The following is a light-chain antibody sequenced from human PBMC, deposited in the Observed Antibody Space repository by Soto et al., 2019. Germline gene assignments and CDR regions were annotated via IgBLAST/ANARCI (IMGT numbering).Light chain of an antibody. CDR1: QSLLDSNGNNY. Sequence: DIVMTQSPLSLPVTPGEPASISCRSSQSLLDSNGNNYLDWYLQKPGQSPQLLIYLGSNRATGVPDRFSGSGSGTDFTLKISRVEAEDVGIYYCMQALQTGYTFGQGTKVDI. J-gene: IGKJ2*01. CDR2: LGS. V-gene: IGKV2-28*01. CDR3: MQALQTGYT.